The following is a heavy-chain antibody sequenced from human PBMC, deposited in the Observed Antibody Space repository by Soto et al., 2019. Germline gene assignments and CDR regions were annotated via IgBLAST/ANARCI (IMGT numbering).Heavy chain of an antibody. CDR2: INPTGGST. Sequence: SVKVCCQARAYLFTRHYMHMVRQAPGQGLEWMGVINPTGGSTSYAQKFQGRVTVTRDTSTSTVYMELSSLRSEDTAVYYCARKYSSSSPSDFWGQGTLVTVSS. V-gene: IGHV1-46*01. CDR1: AYLFTRHY. D-gene: IGHD6-6*01. CDR3: ARKYSSSSPSDF. J-gene: IGHJ4*02.